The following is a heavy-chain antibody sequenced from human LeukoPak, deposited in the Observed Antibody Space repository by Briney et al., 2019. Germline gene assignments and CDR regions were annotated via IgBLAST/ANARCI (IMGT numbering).Heavy chain of an antibody. D-gene: IGHD3-10*01. V-gene: IGHV1-69*13. CDR1: GGTFSIYA. J-gene: IGHJ4*02. CDR3: AGLAPHSHFYGSGGGSFDY. CDR2: IIPIFGTA. Sequence: SVKVSCTASGGTFSIYAISWVRQAPGQGLEWMGGIIPIFGTANYAQKFQGRVTITADESTSTAYMELSSLRSDDTAVYYCAGLAPHSHFYGSGGGSFDYWGQGTLVTVSS.